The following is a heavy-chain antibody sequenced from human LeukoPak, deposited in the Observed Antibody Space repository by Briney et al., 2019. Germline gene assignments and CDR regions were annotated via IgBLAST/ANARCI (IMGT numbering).Heavy chain of an antibody. Sequence: GASVKVSCKASGYTFTGYYMHWVRQAPGQGLEWMGWINPNSGGTNYAQKFQGRVTMTRDTSISTAYMELSRLRSDDTAVYYCARDKAQGSSFNDYWGQGTLVTVSS. CDR2: INPNSGGT. CDR3: ARDKAQGSSFNDY. V-gene: IGHV1-2*02. D-gene: IGHD6-13*01. J-gene: IGHJ4*02. CDR1: GYTFTGYY.